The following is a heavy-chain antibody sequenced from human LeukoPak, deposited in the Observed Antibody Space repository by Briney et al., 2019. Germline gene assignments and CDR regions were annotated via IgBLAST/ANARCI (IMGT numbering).Heavy chain of an antibody. D-gene: IGHD3-22*01. Sequence: GGSLRLSCAASGFTFSDYHMTWIRQAPGKGLEWVSYISGSSIYTRYADSVKGRFTISRDNAKNSLYLQMNSLRAEDTALYYCVRDTSGYYFDYWGQGTLVTVSS. CDR2: ISGSSIYT. V-gene: IGHV3-11*05. CDR1: GFTFSDYH. J-gene: IGHJ4*02. CDR3: VRDTSGYYFDY.